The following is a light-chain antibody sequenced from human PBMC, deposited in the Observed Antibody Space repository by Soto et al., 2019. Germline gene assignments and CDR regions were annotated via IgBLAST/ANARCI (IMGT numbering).Light chain of an antibody. CDR1: QSISSW. Sequence: EIKMTQSPATLSASVGDRVTITCRASQSISSWLAWYQQKPGKAPKLLIYKASTLKSGVPSRFSGSGSGTDFTLTISCLQSEDFATYYCQQYYSYPPITFGQGTRLEIK. V-gene: IGKV1-5*03. J-gene: IGKJ5*01. CDR2: KAS. CDR3: QQYYSYPPIT.